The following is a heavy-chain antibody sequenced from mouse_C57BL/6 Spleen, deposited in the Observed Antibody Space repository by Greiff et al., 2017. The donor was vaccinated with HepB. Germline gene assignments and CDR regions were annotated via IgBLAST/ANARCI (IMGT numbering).Heavy chain of an antibody. CDR1: GYTFTSYW. Sequence: QVQLQQPGAELVKPGASVKLSCKASGYTFTSYWMHWVKQRPGQGLEWIGMIHPNSGSTNYNEKFKSKATLTVDKSSCTSYMQLSSLTSAYSAVYYCARYYGSSYVLDYWGQGTTLTVAS. V-gene: IGHV1-64*01. D-gene: IGHD1-1*01. J-gene: IGHJ2*01. CDR2: IHPNSGST. CDR3: ARYYGSSYVLDY.